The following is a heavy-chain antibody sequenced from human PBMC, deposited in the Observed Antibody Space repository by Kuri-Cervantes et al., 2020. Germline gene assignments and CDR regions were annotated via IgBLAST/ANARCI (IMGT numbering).Heavy chain of an antibody. Sequence: GGSLRLSCAASGFTVSSNYMSWVRQAPGKGLEWVSVIYSGGSTYYADSAKGRFTISRDNSKNTLYLQMNSLRAEDTAVYYCASDYGDYFIDYWGQRTLVTAPQ. CDR2: IYSGGST. CDR3: ASDYGDYFIDY. D-gene: IGHD4-17*01. V-gene: IGHV3-66*01. J-gene: IGHJ4*02. CDR1: GFTVSSNY.